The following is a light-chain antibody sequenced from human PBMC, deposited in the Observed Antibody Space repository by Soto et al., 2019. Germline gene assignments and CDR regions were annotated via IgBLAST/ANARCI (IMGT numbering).Light chain of an antibody. Sequence: DIQMTQSPSSLSASVGDRVTITCRASQSVGAFLSWFQQKPGKAPNLLLYAASTFQSGVPSRFSGSGSGEDFTLTISSVQPEDFATYSCQQTYSSPYTFGQGTKVEI. J-gene: IGKJ2*01. CDR1: QSVGAF. CDR3: QQTYSSPYT. CDR2: AAS. V-gene: IGKV1-39*01.